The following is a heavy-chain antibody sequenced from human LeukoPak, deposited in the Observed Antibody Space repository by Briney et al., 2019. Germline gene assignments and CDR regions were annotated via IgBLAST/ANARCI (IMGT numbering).Heavy chain of an antibody. Sequence: SETLSLTCAVYGGSFSGYYWSWIRQPPGKGLEWIGEINHSGSTNYNPSLKSRVTISVDTSKNQFSLKLSSVTAADTAVCYCVRDWNGDYFDYWGQGTLVTVSS. D-gene: IGHD1-1*01. CDR2: INHSGST. V-gene: IGHV4-34*01. CDR1: GGSFSGYY. CDR3: VRDWNGDYFDY. J-gene: IGHJ4*02.